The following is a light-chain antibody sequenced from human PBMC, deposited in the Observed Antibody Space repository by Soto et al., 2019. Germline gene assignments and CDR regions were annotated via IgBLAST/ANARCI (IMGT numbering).Light chain of an antibody. CDR1: QSIARY. CDR3: QQSYSTPRT. CDR2: TAS. Sequence: DIQMTHSRSSLSASVGDRVTITCRSSQSIARYLNWFQQKPGKAPNLLIYTASTLQSGVPSRFSGSGSGTDFTLTISSLRPEDFATYYCQQSYSTPRTFGQGTKVDIK. V-gene: IGKV1-39*01. J-gene: IGKJ1*01.